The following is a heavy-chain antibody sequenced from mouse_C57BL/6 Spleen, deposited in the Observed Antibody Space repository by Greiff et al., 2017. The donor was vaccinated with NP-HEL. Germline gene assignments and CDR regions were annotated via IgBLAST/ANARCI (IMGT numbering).Heavy chain of an antibody. CDR2: IYPGDGDT. CDR3: AREIYDSMDY. J-gene: IGHJ4*01. V-gene: IGHV1-82*01. CDR1: GYAFSSSW. Sequence: QVQLQQSGPELVKPGASVKISCKASGYAFSSSWMNWVKQRPGKGLEWIGRIYPGDGDTNYNGKFKGKATLTADKSSSTAYMQLSSLTSEDSAVYFCAREIYDSMDYWGQGTSVTVSS.